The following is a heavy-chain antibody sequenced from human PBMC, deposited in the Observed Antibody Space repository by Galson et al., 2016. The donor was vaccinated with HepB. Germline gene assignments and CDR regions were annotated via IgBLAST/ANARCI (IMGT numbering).Heavy chain of an antibody. CDR2: MNPNSGNT. Sequence: SVKVSCKASGYTFTSYDLNWVRQAPGQGLECMGWMNPNSGNTGYAPKFQGRVTMTWDTSISTAYVELSSLTSEDTAVYYCARTLVRGVFGKDVWGQGTTVIVSS. J-gene: IGHJ6*02. CDR1: GYTFTSYD. CDR3: ARTLVRGVFGKDV. V-gene: IGHV1-8*01. D-gene: IGHD3-10*01.